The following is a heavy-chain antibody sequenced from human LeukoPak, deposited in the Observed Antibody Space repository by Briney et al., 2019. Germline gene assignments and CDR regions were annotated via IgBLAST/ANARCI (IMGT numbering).Heavy chain of an antibody. V-gene: IGHV4-30-2*01. Sequence: SQTLSLTCAVSGGSISSGGYSWSWIRQPPGKGLEWIGYIYHSGSTYYNPSLKSRVTISVDRSKNQFSLKLSSVTAADTAVYYCARLRYFDWLPKRGAFDIWGQGTMVTVSS. CDR1: GGSISSGGYS. CDR3: ARLRYFDWLPKRGAFDI. D-gene: IGHD3-9*01. J-gene: IGHJ3*02. CDR2: IYHSGST.